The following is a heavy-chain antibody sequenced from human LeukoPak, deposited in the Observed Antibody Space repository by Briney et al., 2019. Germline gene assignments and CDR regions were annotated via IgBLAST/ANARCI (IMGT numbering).Heavy chain of an antibody. CDR1: GGSISPYY. Sequence: PSETLPLTCSVSGGSISPYYWSWIRQPPGKGLEWIGYIYYSGTTNYNPSLQSRVTISVATSKNQFSLKLSSVTAADTALYYCARDRASAGGFDYWGQGTLATVSS. CDR3: ARDRASAGGFDY. CDR2: IYYSGTT. D-gene: IGHD2-15*01. J-gene: IGHJ4*02. V-gene: IGHV4-59*01.